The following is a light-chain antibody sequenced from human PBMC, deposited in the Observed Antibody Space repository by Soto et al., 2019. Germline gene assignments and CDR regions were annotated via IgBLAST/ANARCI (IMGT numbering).Light chain of an antibody. CDR3: QSSDSSGTYVV. CDR2: KDT. Sequence: SYELTQPPSVSVSPGQTARVTCSGDALPKQYVYWYQQKPGQAPGVVIYKDTERPSGIPERFSGSSSGTTVTLTIIGVQAEDEADYYCQSSDSSGTYVVFGGGTQRTVL. CDR1: ALPKQY. J-gene: IGLJ2*01. V-gene: IGLV3-25*02.